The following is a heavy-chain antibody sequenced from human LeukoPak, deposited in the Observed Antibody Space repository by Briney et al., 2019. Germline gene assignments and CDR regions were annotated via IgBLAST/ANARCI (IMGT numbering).Heavy chain of an antibody. CDR2: ISAYNGNT. CDR3: ARGYIVVVPGAMDYYGMNV. J-gene: IGHJ6*02. V-gene: IGHV1-18*01. CDR1: GYTFTSYG. D-gene: IGHD2-2*01. Sequence: GASVKVSCKASGYTFTSYGISWVRQAPGQGLEWMGWISAYNGNTNYAQRLQGRVTMTTDTSTSTAYMELRSLRSDDTAVYYCARGYIVVVPGAMDYYGMNVWGQGTTVTVSS.